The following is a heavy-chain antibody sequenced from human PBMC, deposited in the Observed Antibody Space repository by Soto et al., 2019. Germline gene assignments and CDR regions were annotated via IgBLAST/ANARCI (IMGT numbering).Heavy chain of an antibody. V-gene: IGHV3-30*03. CDR3: ARSPYSVSYLAYFDY. D-gene: IGHD1-26*01. Sequence: QVQLVESGGCVVQPGRSLRLSCAASGFTFSSYGMHWVRQAPGKGLEWVAVISYDGSNKYYADSVKGRFTISRDNSKNTLYLQMTSLRAEDTAVYYCARSPYSVSYLAYFDYWGQGTLVTVSS. CDR2: ISYDGSNK. CDR1: GFTFSSYG. J-gene: IGHJ4*02.